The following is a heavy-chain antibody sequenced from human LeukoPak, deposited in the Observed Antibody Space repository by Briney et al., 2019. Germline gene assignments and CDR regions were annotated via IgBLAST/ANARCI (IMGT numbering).Heavy chain of an antibody. CDR2: ISSSGSTI. Sequence: GGSLRLSCAASGFTFSSYEMNWVRQAPGKGLEWVSYISSSGSTIYYADSVKGRFTISGDNAKNSLYLQMNSLRAEDTAVYYCAREGRGYSYGTKPFDYWGQGTLVTVSS. J-gene: IGHJ4*02. CDR1: GFTFSSYE. D-gene: IGHD5-18*01. CDR3: AREGRGYSYGTKPFDY. V-gene: IGHV3-48*03.